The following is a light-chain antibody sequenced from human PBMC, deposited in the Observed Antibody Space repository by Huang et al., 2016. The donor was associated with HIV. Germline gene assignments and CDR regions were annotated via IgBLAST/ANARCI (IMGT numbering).Light chain of an antibody. Sequence: DIQMTQSPSSLSASVGDRVTITFRASQSISTYLNWYQQKPGKAPKLLIYAASTLQSGVPSRFSGSGSGTDFTLTISSLQPEDVATYYCQQTYSTLTFGPGTKVDIK. CDR2: AAS. V-gene: IGKV1-39*01. CDR3: QQTYSTLT. CDR1: QSISTY. J-gene: IGKJ3*01.